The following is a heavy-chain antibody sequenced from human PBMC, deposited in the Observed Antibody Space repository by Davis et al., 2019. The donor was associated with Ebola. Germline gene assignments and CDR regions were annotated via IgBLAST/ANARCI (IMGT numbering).Heavy chain of an antibody. D-gene: IGHD6-19*01. CDR1: GITFSGSA. CDR3: TNSSPDY. J-gene: IGHJ4*02. CDR2: IRSKANSYAT. Sequence: GGSLRLSCAASGITFSGSAMHWVRPASGKRLEWIGRIRSKANSYATAYAASVKGRFTISRDDSKNTAYLQMNSLKTEDTAVYYCTNSSPDYWGQGTLVTVSS. V-gene: IGHV3-73*01.